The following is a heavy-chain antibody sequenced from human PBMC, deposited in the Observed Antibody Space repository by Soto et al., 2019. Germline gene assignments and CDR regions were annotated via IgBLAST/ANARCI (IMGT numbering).Heavy chain of an antibody. D-gene: IGHD3-22*01. CDR3: ARAPYYYDSRGYWAY. CDR2: ISSSSSYI. CDR1: GFTFSSYS. V-gene: IGHV3-21*01. Sequence: EVQLVESGGGLLKPGGSLRLSCAASGFTFSSYSMNWVRQAPGKGLEWASSISSSSSYIYYADSVKGRFTISRDNAKNSLYLQMYSLRAEDTAVYYCARAPYYYDSRGYWAYWGQGTLVTVSS. J-gene: IGHJ4*02.